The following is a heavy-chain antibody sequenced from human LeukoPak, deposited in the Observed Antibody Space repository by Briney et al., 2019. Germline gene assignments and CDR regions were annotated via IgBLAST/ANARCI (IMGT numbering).Heavy chain of an antibody. D-gene: IGHD2/OR15-2a*01. CDR2: ISGSGGST. Sequence: GGSLRLSCAASGFTFSSYAMSWVRQAPGNGLEWVSAISGSGGSTYYADSVKGRFTISRDNSKNTLYLQMNSLRAEDTAVYYCAKDSDYLSVSFDYWGQGTLVTVSS. J-gene: IGHJ4*02. CDR3: AKDSDYLSVSFDY. CDR1: GFTFSSYA. V-gene: IGHV3-23*01.